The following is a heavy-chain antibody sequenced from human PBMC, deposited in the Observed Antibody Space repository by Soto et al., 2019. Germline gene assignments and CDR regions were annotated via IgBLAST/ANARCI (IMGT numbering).Heavy chain of an antibody. CDR2: INAGNGNT. J-gene: IGHJ4*02. D-gene: IGHD3-10*01. Sequence: QVQLVQSGAEVKKPGASVKVSCKACGYTFTSYAMHWVRQAPGQRLEWMGWINAGNGNTKYSQKFQGRVTITRDTSASTADMELSSLRSEDTAVYYCARDMGFGLSDGWGQGTLVTVSS. V-gene: IGHV1-3*01. CDR1: GYTFTSYA. CDR3: ARDMGFGLSDG.